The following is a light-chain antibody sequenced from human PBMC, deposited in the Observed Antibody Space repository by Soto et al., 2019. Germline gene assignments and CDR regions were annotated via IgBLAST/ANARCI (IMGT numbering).Light chain of an antibody. Sequence: DIEMTQSPSTLSGSLGDKFTITCRASQTIISWFAWYQQKPGKAPKLLSYKASTLKSGVPSRFSGSGSGTEFTLTISSLQPDDFATYYCQHYNSYSEAFGQGTKVDI. J-gene: IGKJ1*01. CDR1: QTIISW. V-gene: IGKV1-5*03. CDR2: KAS. CDR3: QHYNSYSEA.